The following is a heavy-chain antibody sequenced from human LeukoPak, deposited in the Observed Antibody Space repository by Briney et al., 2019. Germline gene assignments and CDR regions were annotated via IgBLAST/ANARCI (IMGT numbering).Heavy chain of an antibody. V-gene: IGHV1-18*01. CDR3: AGDSMTTVTNWFDP. D-gene: IGHD4-17*01. Sequence: ASVKVSCKASGYTFTSYGISWVRQAPGQGLEWMGWISAYNGNTNYAQKLQGRVTMTTDTSTSTAYMELRSLRSDDTAVYYCAGDSMTTVTNWFDPWGQGTLVTVSS. CDR1: GYTFTSYG. CDR2: ISAYNGNT. J-gene: IGHJ5*02.